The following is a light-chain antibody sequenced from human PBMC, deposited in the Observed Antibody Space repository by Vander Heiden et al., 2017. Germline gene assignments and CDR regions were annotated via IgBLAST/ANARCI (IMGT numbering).Light chain of an antibody. V-gene: IGKV1-8*01. CDR2: AAS. Sequence: AIRMTQSPSSFSASTGDRVTITCRASQGISSYLAWYQQKPGKAPKLLIYAASTLQSGVPSRFSGRGSGTDFTLTIRWRQSEDFATYYCQQYYSYPPLTFGGGTKVEIK. J-gene: IGKJ4*01. CDR3: QQYYSYPPLT. CDR1: QGISSY.